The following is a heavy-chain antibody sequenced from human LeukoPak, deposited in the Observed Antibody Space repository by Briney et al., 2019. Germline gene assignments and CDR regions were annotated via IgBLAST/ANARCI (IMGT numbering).Heavy chain of an antibody. D-gene: IGHD4-11*01. CDR1: GGSISSGDYY. V-gene: IGHV4-30-4*01. J-gene: IGHJ4*02. CDR3: ARHVTTVTFFDF. Sequence: SETLSLTCTVSGGSISSGDYYWSWIRQPPGKGLEWIGYIYYSGSTYYNPSLKSRVTISVDTSKNQFSLKLSSVTAADTAVYFCARHVTTVTFFDFWGQGTLVTVSS. CDR2: IYYSGST.